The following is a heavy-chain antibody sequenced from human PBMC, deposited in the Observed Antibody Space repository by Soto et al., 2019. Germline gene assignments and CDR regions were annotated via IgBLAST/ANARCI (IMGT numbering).Heavy chain of an antibody. J-gene: IGHJ4*02. CDR2: ISWNSGSI. V-gene: IGHV3-9*01. CDR3: AKSLPVNDCSSTSCYRISYYFDY. D-gene: IGHD2-2*01. Sequence: GGSLRLSCAASGFTFDDYAMHWVRQAPGKGLEWVSGISWNSGSIGYADSVKGRFTISRDNAKNSLYLQMNSLRAEDTALYYCAKSLPVNDCSSTSCYRISYYFDYWGQGTLVTVSS. CDR1: GFTFDDYA.